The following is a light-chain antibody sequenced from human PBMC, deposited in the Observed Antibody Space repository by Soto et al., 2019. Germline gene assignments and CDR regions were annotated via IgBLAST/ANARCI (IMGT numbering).Light chain of an antibody. CDR1: QSVSNN. V-gene: IGKV3-15*01. CDR3: QQYNSWLWT. Sequence: EIVLTQSPGTLSLSPGERATLSCRASQSVSNNYLAWYQQKPGQAPRLLIYDASTRATDIPARFSGSGSGTEFTLIISSLQSEDSAVYYCQQYNSWLWTFGQGTKVDIK. J-gene: IGKJ1*01. CDR2: DAS.